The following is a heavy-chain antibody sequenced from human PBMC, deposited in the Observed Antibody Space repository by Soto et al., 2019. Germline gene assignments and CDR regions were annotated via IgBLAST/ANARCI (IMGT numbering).Heavy chain of an antibody. D-gene: IGHD3-22*01. J-gene: IGHJ3*02. CDR3: ATSTYYYDSIGYLTRKDAFDI. Sequence: QVQLQESGPGLVKPSETLSLTCTVSGGSISSYYWSWIRQPPGKGLEWIGYIYYSGSTNYNPSLKSRVTISVDTSKNQFSLKLSSVTAADTAVYYCATSTYYYDSIGYLTRKDAFDIWGQGTMVTVSS. CDR2: IYYSGST. V-gene: IGHV4-59*01. CDR1: GGSISSYY.